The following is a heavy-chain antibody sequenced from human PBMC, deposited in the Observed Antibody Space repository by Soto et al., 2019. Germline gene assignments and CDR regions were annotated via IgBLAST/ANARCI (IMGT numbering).Heavy chain of an antibody. CDR3: AGDSGKSDYAFDF. CDR1: GGPVSSYT. V-gene: IGHV1-69*08. CDR2: IIPLLGRA. J-gene: IGHJ4*02. D-gene: IGHD4-17*01. Sequence: QVQLVQSGAEVKKPGSSVKVSCKASGGPVSSYTLSWVRQAPGQGLEWMGRIIPLLGRATYAGKFQGRVTITANKSTSTVYMGLSSLRSEDTAVYFCAGDSGKSDYAFDFWGQGTLVTVSS.